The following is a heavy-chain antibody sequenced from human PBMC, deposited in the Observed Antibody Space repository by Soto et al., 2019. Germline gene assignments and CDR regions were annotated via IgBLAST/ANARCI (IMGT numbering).Heavy chain of an antibody. CDR3: VRALGSRVMEWPRFDPWGQGRLVTVSSGKNGDV. CDR1: GDSLRIGDYY. J-gene: IGHJ6*02. CDR2: IYKSGTA. V-gene: IGHV4-30-4*01. D-gene: IGHD3-3*01. Sequence: QVQLQESGPGLVRPSQTLSLTCTVSGDSLRIGDYYWTWIRQPPGKGLEWIGFIYKSGTAKYNPSLRGRVSISVDTSNNQCCLRLNYVTAADTAVYYCVRALGSRVMEWPRFDPWGQGRLVTVSSGKNGDVWGQGTTVTVSS.